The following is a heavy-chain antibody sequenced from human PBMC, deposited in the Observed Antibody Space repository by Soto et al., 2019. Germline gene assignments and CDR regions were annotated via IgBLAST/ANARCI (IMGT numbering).Heavy chain of an antibody. Sequence: HGCSLNISFAASGVPVCNAGMSWVRQAPGKGLEWVGRIKSKTDGGTTDYAAPVKGRFTISRDDSKNTLYLQMNSLKTEDTAVYYCTTDYYDSSGYYPNYYYYYGMDVWGQGTTVTVSS. CDR2: IKSKTDGGTT. CDR3: TTDYYDSSGYYPNYYYYYGMDV. D-gene: IGHD3-22*01. V-gene: IGHV3-15*01. CDR1: GVPVCNAG. J-gene: IGHJ6*02.